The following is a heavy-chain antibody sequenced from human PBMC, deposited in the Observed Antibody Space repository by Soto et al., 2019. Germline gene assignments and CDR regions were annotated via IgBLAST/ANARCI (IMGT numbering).Heavy chain of an antibody. Sequence: EGQLVESGGGLVKPGGSLRLSCAASGFAFQTYTMEWLRQPPGKGLEWVSSITISGNYIYYADSVKGRFTISRDNGRNSVYLQMNSLRAEDTAVYYCANVGVLRTNFRWFDLWGQGPLVTVSS. D-gene: IGHD2-8*01. CDR1: GFAFQTYT. CDR3: ANVGVLRTNFRWFDL. J-gene: IGHJ5*02. CDR2: ITISGNYI. V-gene: IGHV3-21*01.